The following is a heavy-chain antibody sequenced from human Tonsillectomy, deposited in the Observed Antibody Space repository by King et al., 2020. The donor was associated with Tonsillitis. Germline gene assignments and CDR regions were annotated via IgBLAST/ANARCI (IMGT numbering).Heavy chain of an antibody. V-gene: IGHV3-33*01. J-gene: IGHJ4*02. D-gene: IGHD3-16*01. CDR1: GFTFSSYG. Sequence: VQLVESGGGVVQPGRFLRLSCAASGFTFSSYGMNWVRQAPGKGLVWVAVIWYDGSNKYYADSVKGRFTISRDNSKNTLYLQMNSLRAEDTAVYYCARDQTPGGYYFDYWGQGTLVTVSS. CDR3: ARDQTPGGYYFDY. CDR2: IWYDGSNK.